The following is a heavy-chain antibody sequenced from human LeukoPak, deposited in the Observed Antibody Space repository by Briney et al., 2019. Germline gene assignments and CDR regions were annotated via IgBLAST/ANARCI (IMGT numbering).Heavy chain of an antibody. D-gene: IGHD2-2*01. CDR2: ISYDGSNK. V-gene: IGHV3-30-3*01. J-gene: IGHJ6*02. CDR3: ARSSVVPAAYYYYYYGMDV. Sequence: GRSLRLSCAASGFTFSSYAMHWVRQAPGKGLEWVAVISYDGSNKYYADSVKGRFTISRDNSKNTLYLQMNSLRAEDTAVYYCARSSVVPAAYYYYYYGMDVWGQGTTVTVSS. CDR1: GFTFSSYA.